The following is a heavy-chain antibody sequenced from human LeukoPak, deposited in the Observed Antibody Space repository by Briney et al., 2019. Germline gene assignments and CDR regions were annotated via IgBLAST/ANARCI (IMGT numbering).Heavy chain of an antibody. D-gene: IGHD2-8*02. Sequence: SETLSLTCTVSGGSISSHYWSWIRQPPGKGLEWIAQINYSGSTNYNPSLNSRVTISVDTSKNQFSLKVTSVTAADTAVYYCARGGPGGGLRLDPWGQGTLVTVSS. CDR3: ARGGPGGGLRLDP. CDR1: GGSISSHY. J-gene: IGHJ5*02. CDR2: INYSGST. V-gene: IGHV4-59*11.